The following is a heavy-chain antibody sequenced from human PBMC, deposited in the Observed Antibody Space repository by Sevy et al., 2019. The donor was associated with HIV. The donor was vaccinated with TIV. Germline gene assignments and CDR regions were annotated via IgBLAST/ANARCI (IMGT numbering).Heavy chain of an antibody. Sequence: SETLSLTCTVSGGSISSYYWSWIRQPAGKGLEWIGRIHTSGSTNYNTSLKSRITMSVDTSKNQFALKLSSETAADTAVEYCASGWEANFDIWGQGTMVTVSS. CDR1: GGSISSYY. J-gene: IGHJ3*02. CDR2: IHTSGST. V-gene: IGHV4-4*07. D-gene: IGHD1-26*01. CDR3: ASGWEANFDI.